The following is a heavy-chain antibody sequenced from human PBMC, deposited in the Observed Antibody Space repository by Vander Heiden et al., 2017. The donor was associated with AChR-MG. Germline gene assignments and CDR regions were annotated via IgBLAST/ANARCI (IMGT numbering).Heavy chain of an antibody. CDR2: ISWNSGSI. CDR1: GFTFADYA. D-gene: IGHD6-19*01. Sequence: EVQLVESGGGLVQPGRSLRLSCAASGFTFADYAMHWVRQAPGKGLEWVSGISWNSGSIGYADSVKGRFTISRDNAKNSLYLQMNSLRAEDTALYYCAKGDGSGWDPGYYGMDVWGQGTTVTVSS. V-gene: IGHV3-9*01. J-gene: IGHJ6*02. CDR3: AKGDGSGWDPGYYGMDV.